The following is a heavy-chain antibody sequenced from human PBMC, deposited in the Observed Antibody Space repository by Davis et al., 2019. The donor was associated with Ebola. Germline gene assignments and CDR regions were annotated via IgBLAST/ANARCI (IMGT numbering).Heavy chain of an antibody. Sequence: SETLSLTCAVYGGSFSGYYWSWIRQPPGKGLEWIGEINHSGSTNYNPSLKSRVTISVDTSKNQFSLKLSSVTAADTAVYYCARGAVVAVAATLYYYYGMDVWGQGTTVTVSS. D-gene: IGHD2-15*01. J-gene: IGHJ6*02. CDR1: GGSFSGYY. CDR3: ARGAVVAVAATLYYYYGMDV. CDR2: INHSGST. V-gene: IGHV4-34*01.